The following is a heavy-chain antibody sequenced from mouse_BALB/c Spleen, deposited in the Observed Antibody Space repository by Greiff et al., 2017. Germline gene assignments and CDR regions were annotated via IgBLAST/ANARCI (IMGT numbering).Heavy chain of an antibody. CDR2: IWAGGST. V-gene: IGHV2-9*02. D-gene: IGHD2-4*01. J-gene: IGHJ3*01. CDR3: ASPCYYDYALFAY. Sequence: VQRVESGPGLVAPSQSLSITCTVSGFSLTSYGVHWVRQPPGKGLEWMGVIWAGGSTNYNSALMSRLSISKDNSKTQVFLKMNSLQTDDTAMYYCASPCYYDYALFAYWGQGTLVTVSA. CDR1: GFSLTSYG.